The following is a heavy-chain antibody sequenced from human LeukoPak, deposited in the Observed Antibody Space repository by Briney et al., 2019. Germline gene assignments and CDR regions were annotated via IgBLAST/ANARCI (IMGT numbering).Heavy chain of an antibody. CDR2: ISDTGDKT. CDR3: AKMTDSTPYSSGTFDS. J-gene: IGHJ4*02. CDR1: GFTLRSYV. Sequence: PGGSLRLSCSASGFTLRSYVMGWVRQAPGKGLEWVSAISDTGDKTYYAASVKGRFTISRDNSRNTLYLQMSRLRAEDTAVFYCAKMTDSTPYSSGTFDSWGQGTLVTVSS. D-gene: IGHD3-10*01. V-gene: IGHV3-23*01.